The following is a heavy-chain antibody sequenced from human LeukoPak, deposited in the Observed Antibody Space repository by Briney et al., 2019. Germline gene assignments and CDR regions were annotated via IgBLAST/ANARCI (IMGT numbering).Heavy chain of an antibody. CDR2: INTNTGNP. CDR3: ARVRGRGTSRRNFDWLLYGPAGYYFDY. Sequence: ASVKVSCKASGYTFTSYAMNWVRQAPGQGLEWMGWINTNTGNPTYAQGFTGRFVFSLDTSVSTAHLQISSLKAEDNAVYYCARVRGRGTSRRNFDWLLYGPAGYYFDYWGQGTLVTVSS. V-gene: IGHV7-4-1*02. CDR1: GYTFTSYA. J-gene: IGHJ4*02. D-gene: IGHD3-9*01.